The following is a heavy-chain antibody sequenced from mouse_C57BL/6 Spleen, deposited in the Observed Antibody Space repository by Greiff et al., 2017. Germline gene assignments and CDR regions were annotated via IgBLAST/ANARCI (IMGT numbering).Heavy chain of an antibody. CDR2: INPSTGGT. V-gene: IGHV1-42*01. Sequence: EVQLQQSGPELVKPGASVKISCKASGYSFTGYYMNWVKQSPEKSLECIGEINPSTGGTTYNQKFKAKATLTVDKSSSTAYMQLKSLTSEDSAVYYCARRGTGTPWFAYWGQGTLVTVSA. J-gene: IGHJ3*01. CDR3: ARRGTGTPWFAY. D-gene: IGHD4-1*01. CDR1: GYSFTGYY.